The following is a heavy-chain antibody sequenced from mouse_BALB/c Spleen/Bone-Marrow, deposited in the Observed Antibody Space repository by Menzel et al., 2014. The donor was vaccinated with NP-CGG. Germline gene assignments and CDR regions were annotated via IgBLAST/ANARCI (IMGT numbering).Heavy chain of an antibody. CDR2: IFPAHGSI. CDR1: GYSFTNHA. J-gene: IGHJ2*01. Sequence: QVTLQKSGAELEKPGAQEKMYCKASGYSFTNHAIKWQWQRTEPGLEWNGWIFPAHGSIKNNEKIKGKVTLTTDKSSSTAYRQLSRLTSEDSAVDFGARSCHACDNGGQGAPLTHTS. V-gene: IGHV1S56*01. CDR3: ARSCHACDN.